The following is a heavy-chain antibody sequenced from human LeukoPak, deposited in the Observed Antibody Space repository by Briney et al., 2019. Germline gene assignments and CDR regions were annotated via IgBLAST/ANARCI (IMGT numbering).Heavy chain of an antibody. Sequence: KPLGTLSLTSAVYGGSFSGYYWSWIRQPPGKGLEWVGEINHSGSTKYNPSLKSRVTISVDTSKNQFSLKLSSVTAADTAVYYCARGPHIVVVPAAMLQLQRTYYYGMDVWGQGATVTVSS. CDR3: ARGPHIVVVPAAMLQLQRTYYYGMDV. V-gene: IGHV4-34*01. J-gene: IGHJ6*02. D-gene: IGHD2-2*01. CDR2: INHSGST. CDR1: GGSFSGYY.